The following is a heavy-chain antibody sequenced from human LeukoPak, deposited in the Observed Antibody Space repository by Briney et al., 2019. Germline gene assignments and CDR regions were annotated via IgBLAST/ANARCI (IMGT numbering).Heavy chain of an antibody. CDR2: IYTSGST. V-gene: IGHV4-4*07. J-gene: IGHJ4*02. CDR3: ARGSTRGVTTQFDY. CDR1: GGSISSYY. Sequence: SETLSLTCTVSGGSISSYYWSWIRQPAGKGLEWIGRIYTSGSTNYNPSLKSRVTMSVDTSKNQFSLKLSSVTAADTAVYYCARGSTRGVTTQFDYWGQGTLVTVSS. D-gene: IGHD2-2*01.